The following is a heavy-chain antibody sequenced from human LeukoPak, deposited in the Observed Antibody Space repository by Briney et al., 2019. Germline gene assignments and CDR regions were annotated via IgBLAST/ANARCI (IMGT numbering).Heavy chain of an antibody. CDR3: ATEGYCSGGNCYTFDY. D-gene: IGHD2-15*01. V-gene: IGHV3-15*01. CDR1: GLTFSIAW. J-gene: IGHJ4*02. CDR2: FKSKFDGGTI. Sequence: PGGSLRLSCAATGLTFSIAWMRWVRQAPGKGLEWVGRFKSKFDGGTIEYAAPVKGRFTISRDDSKNTVYLQMNSLKAEDTAVYYCATEGYCSGGNCYTFDYWGQGTLVTVSS.